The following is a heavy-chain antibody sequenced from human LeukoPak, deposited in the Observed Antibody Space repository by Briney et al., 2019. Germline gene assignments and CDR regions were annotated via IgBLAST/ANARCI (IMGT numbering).Heavy chain of an antibody. V-gene: IGHV3-21*01. D-gene: IGHD4-11*01. CDR2: ITKQSDYV. Sequence: PGGSLRLSCAASGFRLSDFNMNWVRQAPGKGLEWVSSITKQSDYVYYADSVTGRFTISRDNAQNSLFLQMNSLRADDTAVYYCATYSILNAREFRYWGQGTLVTVTS. CDR3: ATYSILNAREFRY. CDR1: GFRLSDFN. J-gene: IGHJ1*01.